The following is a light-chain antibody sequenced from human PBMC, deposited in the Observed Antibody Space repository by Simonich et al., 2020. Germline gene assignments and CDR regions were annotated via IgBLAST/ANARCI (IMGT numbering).Light chain of an antibody. CDR3: VLYMGSGIWV. V-gene: IGLV8-61*01. CDR2: STN. CDR1: SGSVSTSYY. J-gene: IGLJ3*02. Sequence: QTVVTQEPSFSVSPGGTVTLTCGLSSGSVSTSYYPTWFQQTPGQAQRTLIYSTNNRSSGVPDRFSGSILRNKAALTITGAQADDESDYYCVLYMGSGIWVFGGGTKLTVL.